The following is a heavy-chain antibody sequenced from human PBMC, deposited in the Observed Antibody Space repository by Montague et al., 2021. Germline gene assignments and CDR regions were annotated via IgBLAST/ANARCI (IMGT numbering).Heavy chain of an antibody. D-gene: IGHD2-15*01. Sequence: SETLSLTCAVSGDSINTPNWWTWVRQLPGKGLEWIREAYHTGSTNYKPSLKSRVTLSVAKSKNQFSLKMTSVTAADTAIYYCARRGGYSARQYSGWDVWGQGSTVTVSS. V-gene: IGHV4-4*02. J-gene: IGHJ6*02. CDR2: AYHTGST. CDR3: ARRGGYSARQYSGWDV. CDR1: GDSINTPNW.